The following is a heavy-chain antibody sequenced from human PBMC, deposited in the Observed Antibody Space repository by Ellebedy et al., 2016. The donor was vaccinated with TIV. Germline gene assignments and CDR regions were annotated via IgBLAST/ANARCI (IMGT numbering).Heavy chain of an antibody. Sequence: ASVKVSCKASGGTFSNYNIGWVRQAPGQGLEWMGGIIPIFGTANYAQKFQGRVTITADKSTSTAYMELSSLRSEDTAVYYCARAPPLFGDLGYYYYGMDVWGQGTTVTVSS. J-gene: IGHJ6*02. D-gene: IGHD2-21*02. V-gene: IGHV1-69*06. CDR3: ARAPPLFGDLGYYYYGMDV. CDR2: IIPIFGTA. CDR1: GGTFSNYN.